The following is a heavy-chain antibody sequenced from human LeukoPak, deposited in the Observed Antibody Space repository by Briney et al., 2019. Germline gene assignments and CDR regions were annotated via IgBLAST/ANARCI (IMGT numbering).Heavy chain of an antibody. CDR1: GGSISSYY. V-gene: IGHV4-4*07. CDR2: IYTSGST. J-gene: IGHJ4*02. CDR3: ARAGLRYFDWLNFDY. D-gene: IGHD3-9*01. Sequence: SSETLSLTCTVSGGSISSYYWSWIRQPAGKGLEWIGRIYTSGSTNYNPSLKSRVTMSVDTSKNQFSLKLSSVTAADTAVYYCARAGLRYFDWLNFDYWGQGTLVTVSS.